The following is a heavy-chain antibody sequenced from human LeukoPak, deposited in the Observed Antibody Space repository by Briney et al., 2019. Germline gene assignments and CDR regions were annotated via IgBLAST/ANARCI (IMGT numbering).Heavy chain of an antibody. V-gene: IGHV3-23*01. CDR1: GFTFSSYA. CDR2: ISGSGGST. D-gene: IGHD5-18*01. J-gene: IGHJ4*02. CDR3: AKDSGQDTAMVHPYYFDY. Sequence: GGSLRLSCAASGFTFSSYAMSWVRQAPGKGLEWVSAISGSGGSTYYADSVKGRFTISRDNAKNSLYLQMNSLRAEDTALYYCAKDSGQDTAMVHPYYFDYWGQGTLVTVSS.